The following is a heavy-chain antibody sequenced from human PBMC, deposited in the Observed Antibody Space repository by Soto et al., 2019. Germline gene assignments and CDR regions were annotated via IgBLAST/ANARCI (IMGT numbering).Heavy chain of an antibody. CDR3: ARRLVVPVWGAFDI. CDR2: IYYSGST. V-gene: IGHV4-39*01. CDR1: GGSISSSSYY. J-gene: IGHJ3*02. Sequence: QLQLQESGPGLVKPSETLSLTCTVSGGSISSSSYYWGWIRQPPGKGLEWIGSIYYSGSTYYNPSLKSRVTISVDTSKNQFSLKLSSVTAADTAVYYCARRLVVPVWGAFDIWGQGTMVTVSS. D-gene: IGHD2-2*01.